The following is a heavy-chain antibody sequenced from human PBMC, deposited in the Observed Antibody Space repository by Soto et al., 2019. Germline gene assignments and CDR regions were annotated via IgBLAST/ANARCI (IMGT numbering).Heavy chain of an antibody. V-gene: IGHV4-34*01. Sequence: SETLSLTCAVYGGSFSGYYWSWIRQPPGKGLEWIGEINHSGSTNYNPSLKSRVAMSVDTSKNQVSLKLSSVTAADTAVYYCARRYCSGGSCYSNSLGYFDYWGQGTLVTVSS. CDR1: GGSFSGYY. J-gene: IGHJ4*02. D-gene: IGHD2-15*01. CDR2: INHSGST. CDR3: ARRYCSGGSCYSNSLGYFDY.